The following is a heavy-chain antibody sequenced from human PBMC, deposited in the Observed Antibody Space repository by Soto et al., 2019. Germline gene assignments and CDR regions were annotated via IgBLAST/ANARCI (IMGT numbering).Heavy chain of an antibody. CDR1: GGSISSGNYY. CDR2: ISYSGST. CDR3: ARGWGGYYFDF. V-gene: IGHV4-30-4*01. D-gene: IGHD3-16*01. J-gene: IGHJ4*01. Sequence: TLSLTCTVSGGSISSGNYYWSWIRQPPGKGLEWIGFISYSGSTYYNASLKSRFTISVDTSKNQFSLRLSSVTAADTAVYYCARGWGGYYFDFWGKGTLVTFSS.